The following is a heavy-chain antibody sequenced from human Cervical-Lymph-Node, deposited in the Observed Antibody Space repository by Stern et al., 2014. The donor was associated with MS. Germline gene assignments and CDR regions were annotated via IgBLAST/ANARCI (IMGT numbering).Heavy chain of an antibody. Sequence: VQLVQSGAEVKKPGASVKVSCKASGYTFTSYYMHWVRQAPGQGLEWMGIINPSGGSTSYAQKFQGRVTMTRDTSTSTVYMELSSLRSEDTAVYYCARALGYCSSTSCYARYYYYGRDVGGQGTTVTVSS. V-gene: IGHV1-46*03. CDR2: INPSGGST. J-gene: IGHJ6*02. CDR3: ARALGYCSSTSCYARYYYYGRDV. D-gene: IGHD2-2*01. CDR1: GYTFTSYY.